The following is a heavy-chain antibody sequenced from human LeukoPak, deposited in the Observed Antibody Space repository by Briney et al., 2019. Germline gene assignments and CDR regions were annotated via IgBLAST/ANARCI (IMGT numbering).Heavy chain of an antibody. CDR3: AREGTKDYDILTGRYYYYYGMDV. CDR1: GFTFSDHY. J-gene: IGHJ6*02. Sequence: TGGSLRLSCAASGFTFSDHYMDWVRQAPGKGLEWVGRTRNKANSYTTEYAASVKGRFAISRDDSKNSLYLQMNSLKTEDTAVYYCAREGTKDYDILTGRYYYYYGMDVWGQGTTVTVSS. CDR2: TRNKANSYTT. V-gene: IGHV3-72*01. D-gene: IGHD3-9*01.